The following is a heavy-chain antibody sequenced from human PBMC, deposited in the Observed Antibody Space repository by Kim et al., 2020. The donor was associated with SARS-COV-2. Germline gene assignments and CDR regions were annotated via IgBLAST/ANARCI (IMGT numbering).Heavy chain of an antibody. CDR3: ARDQSPHCSGGSCTALDP. V-gene: IGHV4-61*02. D-gene: IGHD2-15*01. CDR2: IYTSGST. CDR1: GGSISSGSYY. Sequence: SETLSLTCTVSGGSISSGSYYWSWIRQPAGKGLEWIGRIYTSGSTNYNPSLKSRVTISVDTSKNQFSLKLSSVTAADTAVYYCARDQSPHCSGGSCTALDPWGQGTLVTVSS. J-gene: IGHJ5*02.